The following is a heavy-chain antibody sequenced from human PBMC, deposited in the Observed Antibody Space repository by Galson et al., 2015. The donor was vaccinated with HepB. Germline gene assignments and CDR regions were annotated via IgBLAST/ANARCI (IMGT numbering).Heavy chain of an antibody. Sequence: SLRLSCATSGFPFDEYAMHWVRQAPGKGLEWVSGISWNSGSIAYADSVKGRITISRDNGKKSLYLQMNGLRTEDTALYYRAKCSSPMTVFGVVDYDSWGQGTLVTVSS. J-gene: IGHJ4*02. V-gene: IGHV3-9*01. CDR3: AKCSSPMTVFGVVDYDS. CDR1: GFPFDEYA. CDR2: ISWNSGSI. D-gene: IGHD3-3*01.